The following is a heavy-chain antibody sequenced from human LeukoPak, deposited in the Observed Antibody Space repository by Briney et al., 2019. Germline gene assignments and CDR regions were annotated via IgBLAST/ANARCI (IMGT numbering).Heavy chain of an antibody. CDR2: IYSGNT. D-gene: IGHD3-10*02. CDR1: GGSISSSSYY. Sequence: PSETLSLTCTVSGGSISSSSYYWTWIRQPPGKGLEWIGYIYSGNTNYNPPLKSRVTISVDTSKNQFSLKLTSVTAADTAVYYCASRGVVRGISYYFDYWGQGTLVTVSS. V-gene: IGHV4-61*01. CDR3: ASRGVVRGISYYFDY. J-gene: IGHJ4*02.